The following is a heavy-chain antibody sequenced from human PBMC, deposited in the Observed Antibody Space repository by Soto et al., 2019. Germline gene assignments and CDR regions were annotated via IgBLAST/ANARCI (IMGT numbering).Heavy chain of an antibody. CDR2: ISYDGSNK. J-gene: IGHJ4*02. Sequence: GGSLRLSCAASGFSFSSYAMHWVRQDPGKGLEWVAVISYDGSNKYYADSVKGRFTISRDNSKNTLYLQMNSLRAEDTAVYYCARGSYCSGGSCYSVGMVGGQGTLVTDSS. V-gene: IGHV3-30-3*01. D-gene: IGHD2-15*01. CDR1: GFSFSSYA. CDR3: ARGSYCSGGSCYSVGMV.